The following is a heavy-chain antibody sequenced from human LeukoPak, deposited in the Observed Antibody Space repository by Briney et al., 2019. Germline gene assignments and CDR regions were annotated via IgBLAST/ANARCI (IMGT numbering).Heavy chain of an antibody. V-gene: IGHV1-46*01. Sequence: ASVKVSCKASGYTFTSYYMHWVRIINPSGGSTTYAQKFQGRVTMTRDTSTSTVYMELSSLRSEDTAVYYCARGPHYYYMDVWGKGTTVTVSS. CDR1: GYTFTSYY. CDR2: INPSGGST. CDR3: ARGPHYYYMDV. D-gene: IGHD3/OR15-3a*01. J-gene: IGHJ6*03.